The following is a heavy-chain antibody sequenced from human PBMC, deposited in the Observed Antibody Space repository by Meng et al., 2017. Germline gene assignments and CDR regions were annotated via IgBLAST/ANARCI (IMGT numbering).Heavy chain of an antibody. J-gene: IGHJ5*02. D-gene: IGHD5-24*01. CDR1: RCSVSSGVCD. Sequence: LQAASPRHRSPPRPSSLTSTSGRCSVSSGVCDCSGIRQPPGKGLEWIGHIYYSGRTNYNPSLKSRVTISVDTSKNQFSLKLSSVTAADTAVYYCARVLSAEMATISWVWFDPWGQGTLVTVSS. CDR3: ARVLSAEMATISWVWFDP. CDR2: IYYSGRT. V-gene: IGHV4-61*08.